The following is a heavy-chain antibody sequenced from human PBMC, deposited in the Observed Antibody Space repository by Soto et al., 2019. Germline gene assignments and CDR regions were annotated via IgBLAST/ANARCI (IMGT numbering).Heavy chain of an antibody. V-gene: IGHV3-23*01. J-gene: IGHJ4*02. Sequence: GGSLRLSWAASGFTFSSYAMSWVRQAPGKGLEWVSAISGSGGSTYYADSVKGRFTISRDNSKNTLYLQMNSLRAEDTAVYYCAKDPVPSSIAAPAYFDYWGQGTLVTVSS. CDR2: ISGSGGST. CDR3: AKDPVPSSIAAPAYFDY. D-gene: IGHD6-6*01. CDR1: GFTFSSYA.